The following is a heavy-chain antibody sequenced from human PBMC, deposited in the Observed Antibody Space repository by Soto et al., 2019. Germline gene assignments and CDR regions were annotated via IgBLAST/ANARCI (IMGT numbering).Heavy chain of an antibody. D-gene: IGHD5-18*01. CDR2: IYYSGST. V-gene: IGHV4-61*01. CDR1: GGSVSSGSYY. Sequence: SETLSLTCTVSGGSVSSGSYYWSWIRQPPGKGLEWIGYIYYSGSTNYNPSLKSRVTISVDTSKNQFSLKLSSVTAADTAVYYCARSRPDTAMVFDYWGQGTLDTVSS. CDR3: ARSRPDTAMVFDY. J-gene: IGHJ4*02.